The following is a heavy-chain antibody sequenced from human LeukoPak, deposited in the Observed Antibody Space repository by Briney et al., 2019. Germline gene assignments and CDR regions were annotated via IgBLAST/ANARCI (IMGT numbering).Heavy chain of an antibody. CDR2: IYYSGST. J-gene: IGHJ3*02. D-gene: IGHD6-19*01. CDR3: ARARVWYSSGWRAFDI. V-gene: IGHV4-59*01. Sequence: SETLSLTCTVSGGSISSYYWSWIRQPPGKGLEWIGYIYYSGSTNYNPSLKSRVTISVDTSKNQFSLKLSSVTAADTAVYYCARARVWYSSGWRAFDIWGRGTMVTVSS. CDR1: GGSISSYY.